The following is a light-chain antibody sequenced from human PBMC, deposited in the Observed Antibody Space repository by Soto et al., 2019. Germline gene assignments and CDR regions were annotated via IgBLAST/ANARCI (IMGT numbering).Light chain of an antibody. J-gene: IGKJ4*02. V-gene: IGKV3-20*01. CDR1: PRVTSSY. CDR3: QQYYSSPLT. CDR2: AAS. Sequence: VFIQYACTLSVFPGERATLSCSSRPRVTSSYLAWYQQKPGQAPSLLIYAASSRATGVPDRFSGSGSGTDFTLTISRLQPEDFAVYYCQQYYSSPLTFGRGTKV.